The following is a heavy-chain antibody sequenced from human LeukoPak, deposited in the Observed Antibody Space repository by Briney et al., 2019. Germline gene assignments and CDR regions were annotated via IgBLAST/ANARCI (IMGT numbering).Heavy chain of an antibody. CDR3: ARTYYDFWGQGYYYYYYMDV. D-gene: IGHD3-3*01. Sequence: SETLSLTCAVYGGSFSGYYWSWIRQPPEKGLEWIGEINHSGSTNYNPSLKSRVTISVDTSKNQFSLKLSSVTAADTAVYYCARTYYDFWGQGYYYYYYMDVWGKGTTVTVSS. CDR1: GGSFSGYY. CDR2: INHSGST. J-gene: IGHJ6*03. V-gene: IGHV4-34*01.